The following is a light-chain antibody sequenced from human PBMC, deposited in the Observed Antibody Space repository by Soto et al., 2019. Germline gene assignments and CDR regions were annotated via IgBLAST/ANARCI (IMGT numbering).Light chain of an antibody. V-gene: IGLV1-36*01. Sequence: QSVLTQPPSVSEAPRQRVTISCSVSSSNIGNNAVNWYQQHPGKAPKLLIYYDDLLPSGVSDRFSGSKSGTSASLAISGLQSEDEADYYCAAWDDSLNGVVFGGGTKLTVL. CDR1: SSNIGNNA. CDR2: YDD. J-gene: IGLJ2*01. CDR3: AAWDDSLNGVV.